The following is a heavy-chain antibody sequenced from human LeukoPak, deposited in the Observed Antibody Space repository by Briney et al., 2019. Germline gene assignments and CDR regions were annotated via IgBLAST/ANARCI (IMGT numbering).Heavy chain of an antibody. CDR3: ARGPRGKGWFDP. V-gene: IGHV4-34*01. D-gene: IGHD3-10*01. J-gene: IGHJ5*02. CDR1: GGSFSGYY. Sequence: SETLSLTCAVYGGSFSGYYWSWIRQPPGKGLEWIGEINHSGSTNYNPSLKSRVTISVDTSKNQFSLKLSSVTAADTAVYYCARGPRGKGWFDPWGQGTLVTVSS. CDR2: INHSGST.